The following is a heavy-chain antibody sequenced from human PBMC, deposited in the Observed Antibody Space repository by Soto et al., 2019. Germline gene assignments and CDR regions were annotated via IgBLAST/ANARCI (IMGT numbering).Heavy chain of an antibody. CDR1: GGSISGSYYY. J-gene: IGHJ4*02. V-gene: IGHV4-39*01. D-gene: IGHD1-20*01. CDR3: ASSQKGFNWNYFDH. Sequence: SETLSLTCAVSGGSISGSYYYWGWLRQSPGRGPEWIGSVFYTGFTSYNPSLESRVSVSVDTSKNQFSLKVSAVTAADTAVYYCASSQKGFNWNYFDHWGQGALVTVSS. CDR2: VFYTGFT.